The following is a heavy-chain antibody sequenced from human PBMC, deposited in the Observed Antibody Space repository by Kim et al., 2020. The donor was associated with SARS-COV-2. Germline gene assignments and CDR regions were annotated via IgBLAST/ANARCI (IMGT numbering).Heavy chain of an antibody. CDR1: GGSISSGSYY. D-gene: IGHD1-26*01. CDR2: IYTSGTT. CDR3: ARESMGGVHFDY. Sequence: SETLSLTCTVSGGSISSGSYYWSWIRQPAGKGLEWIGRIYTSGTTNYNPSLKSRVTISVDTSKNQFSLNLSSVTAADTAMYYCARESMGGVHFDYWGQGTLVTVSS. J-gene: IGHJ4*02. V-gene: IGHV4-61*02.